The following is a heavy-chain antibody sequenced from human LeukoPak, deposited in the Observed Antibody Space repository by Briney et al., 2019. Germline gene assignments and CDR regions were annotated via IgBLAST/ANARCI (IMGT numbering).Heavy chain of an antibody. Sequence: PSETLSLTCSVSGDSIRTTSYYWDWIRQAPGKGLEWIGTVFYTGTTYYSPSLKSRITISVDTSKNQFSLKLSSVTAADTAVYYCARQALLSFDKWGQGAPVTVSS. CDR2: VFYTGTT. D-gene: IGHD5/OR15-5a*01. V-gene: IGHV4-39*01. CDR3: ARQALLSFDK. J-gene: IGHJ4*02. CDR1: GDSIRTTSYY.